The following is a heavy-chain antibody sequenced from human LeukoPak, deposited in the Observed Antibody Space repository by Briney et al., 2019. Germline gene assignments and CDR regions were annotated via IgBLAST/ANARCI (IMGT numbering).Heavy chain of an antibody. CDR3: ARSFYDILTGPRPLDY. V-gene: IGHV4-61*09. CDR2: IYNIGST. D-gene: IGHD3-9*01. Sequence: PSETLSLTCTVSGGSISSGGYYWSWIRQPAGKGLEWIGHIYNIGSTNYNPSLKSRVSISVDTSKKQFSLKLNSVTAADTAMYYCARSFYDILTGPRPLDYWGQGTLVTVSS. CDR1: GGSISSGGYY. J-gene: IGHJ4*02.